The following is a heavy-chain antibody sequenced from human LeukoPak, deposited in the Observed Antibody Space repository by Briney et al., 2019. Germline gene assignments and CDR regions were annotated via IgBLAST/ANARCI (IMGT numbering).Heavy chain of an antibody. D-gene: IGHD5-18*01. CDR1: GFTFSSYS. CDR3: ATLLNSYGHEIFDY. J-gene: IGHJ4*02. CDR2: ISSSSSYI. V-gene: IGHV3-21*01. Sequence: PGGSLRLSCAASGFTFSSYSMNWVRQAPGKGLEWVSSISSSSSYIYYADSVKGRFTISRDNAKNSLYLQMNSLRAEDTAVYYCATLLNSYGHEIFDYWGQGTLVTVSS.